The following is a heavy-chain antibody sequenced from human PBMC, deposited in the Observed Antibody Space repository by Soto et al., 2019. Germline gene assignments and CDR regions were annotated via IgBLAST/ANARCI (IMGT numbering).Heavy chain of an antibody. CDR1: GFTFNSYS. Sequence: PGGSMRLSCAASGFTFNSYSVNWVRQDPGKGLEWVSSISSSSSYIYYADSVKGRFTISRDNAKNSLYLQRNSLRAEDTAVYYCARDQVDIVATTASNYHIDVCGKGTRFTTSS. CDR2: ISSSSSYI. J-gene: IGHJ6*03. CDR3: ARDQVDIVATTASNYHIDV. V-gene: IGHV3-21*01. D-gene: IGHD5-12*01.